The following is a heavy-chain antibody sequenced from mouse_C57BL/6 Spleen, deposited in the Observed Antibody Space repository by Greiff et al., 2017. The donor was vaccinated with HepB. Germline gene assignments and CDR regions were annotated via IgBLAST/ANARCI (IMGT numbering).Heavy chain of an antibody. CDR1: GYTFTDYN. D-gene: IGHD2-4*01. CDR3: ARTDDYDGGYFDY. J-gene: IGHJ2*01. Sequence: VQLKQSGPELVKPGASVKIPCKASGYTFTDYNMDWVKQSHGKSLEWIGDINPNNGGTIYNQKFKGKATLTVDKSSSTAYMELSSLTSEDTAVYYCARTDDYDGGYFDYWGQGTTLTGSS. CDR2: INPNNGGT. V-gene: IGHV1-18*01.